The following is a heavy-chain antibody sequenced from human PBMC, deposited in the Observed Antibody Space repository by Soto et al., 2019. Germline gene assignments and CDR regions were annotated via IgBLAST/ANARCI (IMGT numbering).Heavy chain of an antibody. CDR2: FFSDAER. Sequence: SGPTLVNPTDTLTLTCIVSGFSLTNGRMGVSWIRPPPGKALECLAHFFSDAERSYSTSMQSRLNMYKDSSGSQVVLTMTNMAPADTATYFCARMDGDYNYYGLDVWGHGIAVTVSS. CDR1: GFSLTNGRMG. CDR3: ARMDGDYNYYGLDV. J-gene: IGHJ6*02. V-gene: IGHV2-26*01. D-gene: IGHD4-17*01.